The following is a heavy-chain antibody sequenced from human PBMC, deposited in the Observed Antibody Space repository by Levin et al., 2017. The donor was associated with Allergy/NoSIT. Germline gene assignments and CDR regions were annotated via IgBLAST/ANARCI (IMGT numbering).Heavy chain of an antibody. Sequence: SETLSLTCTVSGGSISSGGYYWSWIRQHPGKGLEWIGYIYYSGSTYYNPSLKSRVTISVDTSKNQFSLKLSSVTAADTAVYYCARETHKYNYYGSGRLFDPWGQGTLVTVSS. CDR3: ARETHKYNYYGSGRLFDP. CDR1: GGSISSGGYY. V-gene: IGHV4-31*03. D-gene: IGHD3-10*01. CDR2: IYYSGST. J-gene: IGHJ5*02.